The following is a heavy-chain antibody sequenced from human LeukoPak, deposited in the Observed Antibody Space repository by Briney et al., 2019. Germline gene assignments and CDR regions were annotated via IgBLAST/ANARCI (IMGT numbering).Heavy chain of an antibody. D-gene: IGHD5-24*01. Sequence: PGGSLRLSCAASGFTFSSYSMNWVRQAPGKGLEWVSYISSSSSTIYYADSVKGRFTISRDNAKNSLYLQMNSLRDEDTAVYYCARSPWREGYLISYFDYWGQGTLVTVSS. CDR3: ARSPWREGYLISYFDY. CDR2: ISSSSSTI. V-gene: IGHV3-48*02. CDR1: GFTFSSYS. J-gene: IGHJ4*02.